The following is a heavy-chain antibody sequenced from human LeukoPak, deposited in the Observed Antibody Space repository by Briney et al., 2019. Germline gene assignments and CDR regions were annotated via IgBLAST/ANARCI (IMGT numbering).Heavy chain of an antibody. Sequence: ASVKVSCKASGYTFTGYYMHWVRQAPGQGLEWMGWINPNSGGTNYAQKFQGRVTMTRDTSISTAYMELSRLRSDDTAVYYCARETMKWSDAFDVWGQGTMVIVSS. CDR1: GYTFTGYY. V-gene: IGHV1-2*02. CDR3: ARETMKWSDAFDV. J-gene: IGHJ3*01. CDR2: INPNSGGT. D-gene: IGHD3-22*01.